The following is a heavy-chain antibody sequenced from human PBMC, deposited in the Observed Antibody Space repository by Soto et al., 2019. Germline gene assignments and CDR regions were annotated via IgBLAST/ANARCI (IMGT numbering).Heavy chain of an antibody. CDR2: IDPSDSYT. D-gene: IGHD6-19*01. CDR3: ARLRVAVAAPDACDI. Sequence: PGESLKISCXGSGYSFTSYWISWVRQMRGKGLEWMGRIDPSDSYTNYSPSFQGHVTISADKSISTAYLQWSSLKASDTAMYYCARLRVAVAAPDACDIWGQGTMVT. V-gene: IGHV5-10-1*01. CDR1: GYSFTSYW. J-gene: IGHJ3*02.